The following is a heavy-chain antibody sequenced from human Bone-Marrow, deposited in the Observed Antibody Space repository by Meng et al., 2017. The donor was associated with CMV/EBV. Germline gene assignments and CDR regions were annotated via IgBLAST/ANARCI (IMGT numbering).Heavy chain of an antibody. D-gene: IGHD4-17*01. CDR1: GVSFSGCA. Sequence: SGVSFSGCAMHWVRQASGKGLEWVGRIRGTPNSHATAYAASVNGRFTISRDDSKNTAYLKMDSLKTEDTAVYYCTRLIYGDYVPNFDFWGQGTLVTVSS. J-gene: IGHJ4*02. CDR2: IRGTPNSHAT. CDR3: TRLIYGDYVPNFDF. V-gene: IGHV3-73*01.